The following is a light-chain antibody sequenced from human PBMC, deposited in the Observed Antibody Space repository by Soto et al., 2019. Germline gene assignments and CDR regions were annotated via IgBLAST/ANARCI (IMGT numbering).Light chain of an antibody. CDR3: QQYDNSPPRYT. Sequence: EIVLTQSPGTLPLSPGERATLSCRASQSVSSSYLAWYQQKPGQPPRLLIYGASNRATGIPDRFSGSGSGTDFSLTISRLEPEDFAVYFCQQYDNSPPRYTFGLGTKLEI. V-gene: IGKV3-20*01. CDR1: QSVSSSY. CDR2: GAS. J-gene: IGKJ2*01.